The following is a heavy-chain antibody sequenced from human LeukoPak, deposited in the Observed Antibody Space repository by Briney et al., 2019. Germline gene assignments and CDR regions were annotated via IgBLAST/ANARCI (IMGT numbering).Heavy chain of an antibody. Sequence: RPGGSLRLSCAASGCTLDYYGMSWARQVPGKGLEWICGINWNGDGTGYADSVKGRFTISRDNAKNSLYLQMDSLRAGDATVYEWARLGGPDYYFYYYMDVWGKGTTVTVSS. CDR3: ARLGGPDYYFYYYMDV. V-gene: IGHV3-20*01. D-gene: IGHD1-26*01. CDR2: INWNGDGT. CDR1: GCTLDYYG. J-gene: IGHJ6*03.